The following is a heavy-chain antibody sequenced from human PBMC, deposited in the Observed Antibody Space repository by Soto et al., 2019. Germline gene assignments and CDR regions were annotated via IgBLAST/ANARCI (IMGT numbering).Heavy chain of an antibody. CDR3: ARGELAYCGGDCSSDYDAFDI. Sequence: ASVKVSCKASGYTFTSYYMHWVRQAPGQGLEWMGIINPSGGSTSYAQKFQGRVTMTRDTSTSTVYMELSSLRSEDTAVYYCARGELAYCGGDCSSDYDAFDIWGQGTMVTVSS. CDR2: INPSGGST. V-gene: IGHV1-46*03. J-gene: IGHJ3*02. CDR1: GYTFTSYY. D-gene: IGHD2-21*02.